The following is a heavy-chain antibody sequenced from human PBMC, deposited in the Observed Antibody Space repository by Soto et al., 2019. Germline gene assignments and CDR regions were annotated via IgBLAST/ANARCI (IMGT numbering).Heavy chain of an antibody. CDR3: ARPHFIAVAGSGAFDI. CDR2: IYPGDSET. V-gene: IGHV5-51*01. J-gene: IGHJ3*02. Sequence: PGESLKISCKGSGYSFINYWIAWVRQMPGKGLEWMGIIYPGDSETRYSPSFQGQVTISADKSISTAYLQWSSLKASDTAMYYCARPHFIAVAGSGAFDIWGQGTMVTVSS. CDR1: GYSFINYW. D-gene: IGHD6-19*01.